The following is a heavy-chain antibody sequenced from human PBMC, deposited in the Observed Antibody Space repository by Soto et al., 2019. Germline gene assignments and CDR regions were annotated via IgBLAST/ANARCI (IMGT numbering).Heavy chain of an antibody. CDR2: ISGSGGST. CDR3: AKFNGAGTYYYYYGMDV. CDR1: GFTFSSYA. D-gene: IGHD6-19*01. J-gene: IGHJ6*02. V-gene: IGHV3-23*01. Sequence: QRLSCAASGFTFSSYAMSWVRQAPGKGLEWVSAISGSGGSTYYADSVKGRFTISRDNSKNTLYLQMNSLRAEDTAVYYCAKFNGAGTYYYYYGMDVWGQGTPVTV.